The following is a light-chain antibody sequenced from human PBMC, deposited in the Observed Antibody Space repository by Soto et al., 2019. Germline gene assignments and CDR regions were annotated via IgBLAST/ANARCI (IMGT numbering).Light chain of an antibody. CDR1: QSVSSN. CDR2: GAS. Sequence: EIVMTXSPATLSVSPGERATLSCRASQSVSSNLAWYQQKPGQAPRLLIYGASTRATGIPARFSGSGSGTEFTLTISSLQSEDFAVYYCQQYNNWPWTFGQGTKVDIK. CDR3: QQYNNWPWT. V-gene: IGKV3-15*01. J-gene: IGKJ1*01.